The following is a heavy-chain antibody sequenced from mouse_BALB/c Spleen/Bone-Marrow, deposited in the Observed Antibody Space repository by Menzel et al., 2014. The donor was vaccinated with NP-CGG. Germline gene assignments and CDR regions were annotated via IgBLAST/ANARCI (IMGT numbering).Heavy chain of an antibody. Sequence: EVQLVESGGGLVQPGGSLKLSCAASGFTFSGYGMSWVRQTPDKRLELVATINSNGGSTYYPDSVKGRFTISRDNAKNTLYLQMSSLKSEDTAMYYCARDDVWYAMDYWGQGTSVTVSS. CDR2: INSNGGST. V-gene: IGHV5-6-3*01. CDR3: ARDDVWYAMDY. CDR1: GFTFSGYG. J-gene: IGHJ4*01.